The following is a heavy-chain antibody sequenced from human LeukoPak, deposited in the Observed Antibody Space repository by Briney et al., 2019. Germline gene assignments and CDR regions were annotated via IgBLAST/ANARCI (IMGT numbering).Heavy chain of an antibody. Sequence: SETLSLTCTVSGGSLTGYFWSWIRQPPGKGLEWVGYVFYEGNTNYNPSLKSRVTISVDTSKNQFSLKLSSVTAADTAVYYCARGKNVLRFLEWSYDAFDIWGQGTMVTVSS. J-gene: IGHJ3*02. D-gene: IGHD3-3*01. CDR3: ARGKNVLRFLEWSYDAFDI. CDR2: VFYEGNT. V-gene: IGHV4-59*01. CDR1: GGSLTGYF.